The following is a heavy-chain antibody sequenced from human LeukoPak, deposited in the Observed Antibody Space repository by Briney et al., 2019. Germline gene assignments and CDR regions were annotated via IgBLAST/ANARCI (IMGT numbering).Heavy chain of an antibody. J-gene: IGHJ1*01. CDR1: GFTFDNYA. V-gene: IGHV3-9*01. Sequence: GGPLRLSCAASGFTFDNYAMNWVRQVPGKGLEWISLISRNSGTIGYADSVKGRFTISRDNANNFLYLQMNSLRAEDTALYYCARAYKDRSLAGKKEFFQHWGQGTLVTVSS. CDR2: ISRNSGTI. D-gene: IGHD6-19*01. CDR3: ARAYKDRSLAGKKEFFQH.